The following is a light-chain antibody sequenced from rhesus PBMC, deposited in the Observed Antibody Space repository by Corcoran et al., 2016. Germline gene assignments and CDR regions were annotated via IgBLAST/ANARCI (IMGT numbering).Light chain of an antibody. CDR1: ENVNNH. Sequence: DIQMTQSPSSLSASIGDRVTITCRASENVNNHLNWYQQKPGKAPKFLIFKASTLQSGVPSRFSGSGSGSDYSFTISSLQPEYVATYYCQQGYGTPFTFGPGTKLDIK. CDR3: QQGYGTPFT. J-gene: IGKJ3*01. V-gene: IGKV1-74*01. CDR2: KAS.